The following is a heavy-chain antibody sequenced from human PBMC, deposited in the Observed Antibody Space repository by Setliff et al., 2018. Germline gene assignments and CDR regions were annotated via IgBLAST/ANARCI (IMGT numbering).Heavy chain of an antibody. CDR2: IHASGSP. Sequence: KTSETLSLTCTVSGGSITSGSFYWSWIRQPAGEKLEWIGRIHASGSPDYNPSFKSRVTISRDTSTNQFSLKLTSMTAADTAVYFCARHLLVQGTYHFDYWGQGSPVTVSS. D-gene: IGHD3-10*01. CDR3: ARHLLVQGTYHFDY. V-gene: IGHV4-61*02. J-gene: IGHJ4*02. CDR1: GGSITSGSFY.